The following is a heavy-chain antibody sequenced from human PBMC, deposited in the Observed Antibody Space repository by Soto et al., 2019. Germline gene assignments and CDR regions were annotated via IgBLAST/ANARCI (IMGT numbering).Heavy chain of an antibody. Sequence: ASVKVSCKASGYTFTDYGISWVRQAPGQGLEWMGWISTYNGNTIYAQKIQGRVTMTTDTSTSTAYVELRSLRSDDTAVYYCVREEGISDWHAFDYWGQGTLVTVSS. V-gene: IGHV1-18*04. CDR3: VREEGISDWHAFDY. D-gene: IGHD6-19*01. J-gene: IGHJ4*02. CDR2: ISTYNGNT. CDR1: GYTFTDYG.